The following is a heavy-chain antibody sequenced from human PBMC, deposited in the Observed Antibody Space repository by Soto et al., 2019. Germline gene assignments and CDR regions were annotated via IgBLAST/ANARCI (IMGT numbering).Heavy chain of an antibody. V-gene: IGHV4-30-2*01. Sequence: QLQLQESGSGLVKPSQTLSLTCAVSGGSISSGGYSWSWIRQPPGKGLEWIGYIYHSGSTYYNRSIKSRVTISVDRSKNQFSLKVSSVTGADSDVYYWARAVEGSRLRDWGQGTLVTVSS. J-gene: IGHJ4*02. CDR2: IYHSGST. CDR1: GGSISSGGYS. CDR3: ARAVEGSRLRD. D-gene: IGHD4-17*01.